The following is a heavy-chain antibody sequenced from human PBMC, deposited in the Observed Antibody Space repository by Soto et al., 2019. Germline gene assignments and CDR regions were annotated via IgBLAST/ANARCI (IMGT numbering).Heavy chain of an antibody. J-gene: IGHJ6*02. CDR1: GFTFSSSS. V-gene: IGHV1-58*01. CDR3: AAERLLYGMRV. Sequence: QMQLVQSGPEVRKPGTSVKVSCKASGFTFSSSSVQWVRQARGQRLEWIGWIVVGSGDTNYAQKFQERVTITRDMSTTTAYMDLSSLRSEDTAVYYCAAERLLYGMRVWGQGTTVTVSS. CDR2: IVVGSGDT.